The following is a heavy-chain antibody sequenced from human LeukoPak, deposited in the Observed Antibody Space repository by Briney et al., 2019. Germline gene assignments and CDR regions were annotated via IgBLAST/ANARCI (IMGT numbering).Heavy chain of an antibody. Sequence: ASVKVSCKASGYTFTSYYMHWARQAPGQGLEWMGIINPSGGSTSYAQKFQGRVTMTRDMSTSTVYMELSSLRPEDTAVYYCEVGGTRGFDYWGQGTLVTVSS. V-gene: IGHV1-46*01. CDR3: EVGGTRGFDY. J-gene: IGHJ4*02. D-gene: IGHD3-10*01. CDR1: GYTFTSYY. CDR2: INPSGGST.